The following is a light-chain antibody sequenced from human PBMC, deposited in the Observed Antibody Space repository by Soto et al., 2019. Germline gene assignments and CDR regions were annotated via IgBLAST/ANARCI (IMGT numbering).Light chain of an antibody. CDR1: QSISSW. Sequence: DIQMTQSPSTLSASVGDRVTITCRASQSISSWLAWYQQKPGKAPKLLIYKASSLESGVPSRFSGSRSGTEFTLTISSLQPDDFATYYCHQYNSYPLYTFGQGTKLEIK. J-gene: IGKJ2*01. CDR2: KAS. CDR3: HQYNSYPLYT. V-gene: IGKV1-5*03.